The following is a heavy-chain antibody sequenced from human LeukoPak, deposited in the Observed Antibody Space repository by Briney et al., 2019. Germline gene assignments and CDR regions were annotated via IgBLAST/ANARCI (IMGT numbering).Heavy chain of an antibody. Sequence: PGGSLRLSCAASGFTFSSYAMSWVRQAPEKGLEWVSAISGSGGSTYYADSVKGRFTMSGDNSKNTLYLQMNSLRVEDTAVYYCAKAPTVTRVFSFDYWGQGTLVTVSS. CDR2: ISGSGGST. CDR3: AKAPTVTRVFSFDY. D-gene: IGHD4-17*01. V-gene: IGHV3-23*01. J-gene: IGHJ4*02. CDR1: GFTFSSYA.